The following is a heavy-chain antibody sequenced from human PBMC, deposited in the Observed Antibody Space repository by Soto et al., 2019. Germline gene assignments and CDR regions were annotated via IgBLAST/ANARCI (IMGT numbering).Heavy chain of an antibody. CDR1: GYTFTTYG. D-gene: IGHD2-8*01. Sequence: ASVKVSCKASGYTFTTYGITWVRQAPGQGLEWMGWISGYDGHTKYAQKVQGRVTMTIDTSTYTAYMELRSLTSDDTAIYYCAKNGQPPYYYYGMDVWGQGTTVTVSS. CDR3: AKNGQPPYYYYGMDV. V-gene: IGHV1-18*01. J-gene: IGHJ6*02. CDR2: ISGYDGHT.